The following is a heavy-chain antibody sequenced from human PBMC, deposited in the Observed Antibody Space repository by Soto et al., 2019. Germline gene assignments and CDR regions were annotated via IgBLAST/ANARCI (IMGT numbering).Heavy chain of an antibody. J-gene: IGHJ4*02. D-gene: IGHD1-1*01. CDR3: ARALFDWNDGGSFDY. V-gene: IGHV3-13*01. Sequence: GSLRLSCAASGFTFSSYDMHWVRQATGKGLEWVSAIGTAGDTYYPGSVKGRFTISRENAKNSLYLQMNSLRAEDTAVYYCARALFDWNDGGSFDYWGQGTLVTVSS. CDR2: IGTAGDT. CDR1: GFTFSSYD.